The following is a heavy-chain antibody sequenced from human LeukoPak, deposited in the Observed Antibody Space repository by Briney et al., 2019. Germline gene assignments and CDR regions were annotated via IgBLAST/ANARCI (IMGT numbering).Heavy chain of an antibody. D-gene: IGHD3-22*01. CDR3: ASGRYYYDSSGYLNDAFDI. CDR1: GGSISSSNW. V-gene: IGHV4-4*02. Sequence: SGTLSLTCAVSGGSISSSNWWSWVRQPPGKGLEWIGEIYHSGSTNYNPSLKSRVTISVDKSKNQFSLKLSSVTAADTAVYYCASGRYYYDSSGYLNDAFDIWGQGTMVTVSS. J-gene: IGHJ3*02. CDR2: IYHSGST.